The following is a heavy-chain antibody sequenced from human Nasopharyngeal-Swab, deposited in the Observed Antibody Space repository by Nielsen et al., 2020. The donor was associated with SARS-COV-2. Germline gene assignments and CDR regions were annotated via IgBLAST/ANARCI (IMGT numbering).Heavy chain of an antibody. Sequence: GESLKISCAASGFTFSSYTMNWVRQAPGKGLEWVSSISPTSDYIYYAESVKGRFTISRDNAKNSLFLQMNSLRAEDTAVYYCARYCSTTSCPRGFDYWGQGTLVTVSS. CDR3: ARYCSTTSCPRGFDY. J-gene: IGHJ4*02. CDR2: ISPTSDYI. D-gene: IGHD2-2*01. CDR1: GFTFSSYT. V-gene: IGHV3-21*06.